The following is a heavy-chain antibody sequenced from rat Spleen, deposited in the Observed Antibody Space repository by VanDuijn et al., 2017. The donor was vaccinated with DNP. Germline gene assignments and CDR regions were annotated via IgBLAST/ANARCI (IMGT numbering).Heavy chain of an antibody. Sequence: EVQLVESGGGLVQPGGSLKLSCVASGFTFRTYWMYWIRQAPGKGLEWVASINTDGDSTYYVDSVKGRFTISRDNAKSTLYLQMNNLRSEDTATYYCARWSDYFDYWGQGVMVTVSS. CDR3: ARWSDYFDY. D-gene: IGHD1-12*02. V-gene: IGHV5-58*01. CDR2: INTDGDST. CDR1: GFTFRTYW. J-gene: IGHJ2*01.